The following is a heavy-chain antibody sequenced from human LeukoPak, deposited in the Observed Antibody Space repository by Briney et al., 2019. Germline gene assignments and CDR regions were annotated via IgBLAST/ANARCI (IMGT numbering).Heavy chain of an antibody. D-gene: IGHD5-18*01. Sequence: GGSLRLSCEPSGFTFSSFDMNWVRQAPGKGLEWVSVIWFGGSQKYYADSVKGRFTISRDNSKNTLPLEMNSLRDEDTAVYYCPRANPNTYGYLDYWGQRTVVTAPS. CDR1: GFTFSSFD. CDR3: PRANPNTYGYLDY. CDR2: IWFGGSQK. J-gene: IGHJ4*02. V-gene: IGHV3-33*01.